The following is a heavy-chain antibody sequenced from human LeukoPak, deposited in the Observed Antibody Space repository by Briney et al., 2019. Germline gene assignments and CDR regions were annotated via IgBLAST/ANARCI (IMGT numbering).Heavy chain of an antibody. CDR3: ERESRRDTAMVTSFDY. CDR1: GFTFSSYW. CDR2: IKQDGGEK. J-gene: IGHJ4*02. V-gene: IGHV3-7*03. Sequence: GGSLRLSCAASGFTFSSYWMSWVRQAPGKGLEWVANIKQDGGEKYYVDSVKGRFTISRDNAKNSLYLQMNSLRAEDTAVYYCERESRRDTAMVTSFDYWGQGTLVTVSS. D-gene: IGHD5-18*01.